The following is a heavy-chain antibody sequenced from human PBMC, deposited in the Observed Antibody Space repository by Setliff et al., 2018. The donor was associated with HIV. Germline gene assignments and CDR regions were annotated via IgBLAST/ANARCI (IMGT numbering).Heavy chain of an antibody. CDR2: IYYSGST. Sequence: PSETLSLTCTVSGGSISSSSYYWGWIRQPPGKGLEWIGSIYYSGSTYYNPSLKSRVTISLDTSKNQISLKLSSVTAADTAVYYGARQTDRRGMGGAVPSWGQGTLVTVSS. D-gene: IGHD6-19*01. J-gene: IGHJ4*02. CDR3: ARQTDRRGMGGAVPS. CDR1: GGSISSSSYY. V-gene: IGHV4-39*01.